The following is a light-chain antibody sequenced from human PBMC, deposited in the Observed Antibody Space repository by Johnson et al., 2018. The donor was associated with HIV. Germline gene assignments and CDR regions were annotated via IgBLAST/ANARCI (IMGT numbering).Light chain of an antibody. CDR3: GTWDSSLSAGKV. V-gene: IGLV1-51*02. J-gene: IGLJ1*01. Sequence: QPVLTQPPSVSAAPGQKVTISCSRSSSNIGNNYVSWYQQLPGTAPKLLIYENNKRPSGIPDRFSGSKSGTSATLGITGLQTGDEADYYCGTWDSSLSAGKVCGTGTKVTVL. CDR2: ENN. CDR1: SSNIGNNY.